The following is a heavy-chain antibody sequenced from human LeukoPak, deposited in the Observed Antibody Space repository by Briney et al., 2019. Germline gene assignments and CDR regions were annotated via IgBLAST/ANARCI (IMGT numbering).Heavy chain of an antibody. D-gene: IGHD2-2*01. V-gene: IGHV1-69*04. CDR3: AGRPYCSSTSCPRGAFDI. CDR1: GGTFSSYA. Sequence: SVKVSCKASGGTFSSYAISWVRQAPGQGLEWMGRIIPILGIANYAQKFQGRVTITADKSTSTAYMELSSLRSEDTAVYYCAGRPYCSSTSCPRGAFDIWGQGTMVTVSS. CDR2: IIPILGIA. J-gene: IGHJ3*02.